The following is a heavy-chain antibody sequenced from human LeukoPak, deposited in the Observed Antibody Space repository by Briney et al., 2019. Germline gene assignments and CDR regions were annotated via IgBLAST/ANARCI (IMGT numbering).Heavy chain of an antibody. CDR2: IRYDGSNK. Sequence: GGSLRLSCAASGFTFSSYGMHWVRQAPGKGLEWVAFIRYDGSNKYYADSVKGRFTISRDNSKKTLYLEMNSLRAEDTAVYYCAKDFNYYGSATDYWGQGTLVTVSS. D-gene: IGHD3-10*01. CDR1: GFTFSSYG. CDR3: AKDFNYYGSATDY. V-gene: IGHV3-30*02. J-gene: IGHJ4*02.